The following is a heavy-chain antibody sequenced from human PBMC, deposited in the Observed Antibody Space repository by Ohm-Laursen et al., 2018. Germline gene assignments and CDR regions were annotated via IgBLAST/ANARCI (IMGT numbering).Heavy chain of an antibody. V-gene: IGHV4-61*08. J-gene: IGHJ5*02. D-gene: IGHD3-3*01. CDR3: ARAYYDFWSGYSSPGLNWFDP. CDR2: TYYSGST. CDR1: GGSISSGGYY. Sequence: SDTLSLTCTVSGGSISSGGYYWSWIRQHPGKGLEWIGYTYYSGSTNYNPSLKSRVTISVDTSKNQFSLKLSSVTAADTAVYYCARAYYDFWSGYSSPGLNWFDPWGQGTLVTVSS.